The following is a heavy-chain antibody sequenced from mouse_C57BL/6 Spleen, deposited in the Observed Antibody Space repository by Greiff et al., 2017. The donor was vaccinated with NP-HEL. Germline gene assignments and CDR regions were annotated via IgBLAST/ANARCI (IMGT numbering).Heavy chain of an antibody. J-gene: IGHJ3*01. CDR2: IWSGGST. Sequence: VQLQQSGPGLVQPSQSLSITCTVSGFSLTSYGVHWVRQSPGQGLEWLGVIWSGGSTDYNAAFISRLSISKDNSKSQVFFKMNSLQADDTAIYYCARSYDYDWFAYWGQGTLVTVSA. D-gene: IGHD2-4*01. V-gene: IGHV2-2*01. CDR1: GFSLTSYG. CDR3: ARSYDYDWFAY.